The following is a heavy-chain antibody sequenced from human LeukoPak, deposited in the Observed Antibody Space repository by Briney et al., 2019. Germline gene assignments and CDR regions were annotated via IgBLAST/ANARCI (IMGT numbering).Heavy chain of an antibody. CDR2: ISYDGSNK. CDR1: GFTFSSYA. Sequence: PGGSLRLSCAASGFTFSSYAMHWVRQAPGKGLEWVAVISYDGSNKYYADSVKGRFTISRDNSKNTLYLQMNSLRAEDTAVYYCAKFGTGDYGMDVXXXGXXXTVSS. J-gene: IGHJ6*01. V-gene: IGHV3-30-3*02. CDR3: AKFGTGDYGMDV. D-gene: IGHD3-10*01.